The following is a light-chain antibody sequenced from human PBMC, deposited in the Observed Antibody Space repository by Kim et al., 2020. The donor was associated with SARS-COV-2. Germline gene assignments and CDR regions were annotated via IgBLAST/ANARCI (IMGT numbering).Light chain of an antibody. CDR2: DVS. J-gene: IGLJ2*01. Sequence: QSALTQPASVSGSPGQSITISCTGTSSDVGGYNYVSWYQQHPGKAPKLMIYDVSNRPSGVSNRFSGSKSGNTASLTISGLQAEDEADYYCSSYAGSYTVVFGGGTQLTVL. CDR3: SSYAGSYTVV. CDR1: SSDVGGYNY. V-gene: IGLV2-14*03.